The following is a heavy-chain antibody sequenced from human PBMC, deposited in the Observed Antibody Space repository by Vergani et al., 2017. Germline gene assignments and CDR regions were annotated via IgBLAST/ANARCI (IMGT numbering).Heavy chain of an antibody. J-gene: IGHJ4*02. CDR3: ARQESSSWSRRAPFDY. V-gene: IGHV1-2*02. CDR1: GYTFTGYY. Sequence: QVQLVQSGAEVKKPGASVKVSCKASGYTFTGYYMHWVRQAPGQGLEWMGWINPNSGGTNYAQKFQGRVTMTRDTSISTAYMELSRLRSDDTAMYYCARQESSSWSRRAPFDYWGQGTLVTVSS. D-gene: IGHD6-13*01. CDR2: INPNSGGT.